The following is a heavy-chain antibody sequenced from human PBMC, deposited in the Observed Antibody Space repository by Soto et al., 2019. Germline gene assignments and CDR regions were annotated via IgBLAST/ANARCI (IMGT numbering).Heavy chain of an antibody. CDR1: GFTFDDYA. V-gene: IGHV3-9*01. CDR3: AKDLFRRGYTRWSVLEG. CDR2: LDWNSDTI. J-gene: IGHJ1*01. D-gene: IGHD3-3*01. Sequence: EVQLVESGGGLVQPGRTLRLSCAASGFTFDDYAMHWVRQAPGKGLEWVAGLDWNSDTIAYADSVTGRFTISRDNAKNSLHLQMNSLRSDDTALYYCAKDLFRRGYTRWSVLEGWGQGTLVTVSS.